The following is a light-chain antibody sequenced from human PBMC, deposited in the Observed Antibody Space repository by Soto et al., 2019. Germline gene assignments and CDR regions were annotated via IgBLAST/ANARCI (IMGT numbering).Light chain of an antibody. CDR1: QSVISNY. CDR2: AAS. Sequence: EVVLTQSPGTVSLSPGERVTLSCRASQSVISNYLAWYQQRPGQAPRLLIYAASSRATGIPDRFSGGGSGTDFTLSISSLEPEDFAVYYCQQYGSSLTWTFGQGTKVEMK. V-gene: IGKV3-20*01. CDR3: QQYGSSLTWT. J-gene: IGKJ1*01.